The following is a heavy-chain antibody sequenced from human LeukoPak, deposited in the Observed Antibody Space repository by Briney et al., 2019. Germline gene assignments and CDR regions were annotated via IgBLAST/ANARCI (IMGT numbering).Heavy chain of an antibody. CDR2: INPNNGGT. CDR1: GYTFTDYY. CDR3: ARFSHYDILTGFYYYYMDV. V-gene: IGHV1-2*06. Sequence: ASVKVSCKASGYTFTDYYMHWVRQAPGQGLEWTGRINPNNGGTDYAQNFQDRVTMTRDTSLSTAYMELSRLTSDDTAVYYCARFSHYDILTGFYYYYMDVWGDGTTVTVSS. D-gene: IGHD3-9*01. J-gene: IGHJ6*03.